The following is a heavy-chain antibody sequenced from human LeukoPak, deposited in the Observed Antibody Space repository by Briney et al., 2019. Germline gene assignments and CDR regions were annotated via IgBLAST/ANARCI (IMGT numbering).Heavy chain of an antibody. Sequence: GGSLRLSCAASGFTFSGYDMHWVRQAPGKGLEWVAFIRYDGSNKYYTDSVKGRFTISRDNSKNTLYLQMNSLRPEDTAVYYCAKASAIDYWGQRTLVTVSS. CDR3: AKASAIDY. V-gene: IGHV3-30*02. CDR1: GFTFSGYD. J-gene: IGHJ4*02. CDR2: IRYDGSNK.